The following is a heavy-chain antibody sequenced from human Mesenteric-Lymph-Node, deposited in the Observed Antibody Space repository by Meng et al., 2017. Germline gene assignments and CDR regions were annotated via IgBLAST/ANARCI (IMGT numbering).Heavy chain of an antibody. V-gene: IGHV3-69-1*01. CDR3: AKDPGGYVFSSGSFDY. D-gene: IGHD5-12*01. Sequence: GESLKISCAASGFTFSDHQMDWVRQAPGKGLEWVSTISSGGDRQYYADSVKGRFTISRDNAKNSLYLQMNSLRAEDTAVYYCAKDPGGYVFSSGSFDYWGQGTLVTVSS. CDR2: ISSGGDRQ. CDR1: GFTFSDHQ. J-gene: IGHJ4*02.